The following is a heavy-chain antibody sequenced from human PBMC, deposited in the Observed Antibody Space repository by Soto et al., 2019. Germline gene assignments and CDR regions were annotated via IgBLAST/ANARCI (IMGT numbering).Heavy chain of an antibody. D-gene: IGHD3-3*01. J-gene: IGHJ6*02. CDR3: AKDFLGSYDFWSGYFNLGGMDV. V-gene: IGHV1-2*04. CDR1: GYTFTVYY. CDR2: INPNSGGT. Sequence: ASVKVSCKASGYTFTVYYMHWVRHAPGQGQEWMGWINPNSGGTNYAQKFQGWVTMTRDTSISTAYMELSRLRSDDTAVYYCAKDFLGSYDFWSGYFNLGGMDVWGQGTTVTVSS.